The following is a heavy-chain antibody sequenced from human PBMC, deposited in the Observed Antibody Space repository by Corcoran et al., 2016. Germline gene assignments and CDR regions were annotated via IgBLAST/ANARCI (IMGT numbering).Heavy chain of an antibody. CDR1: GFTFSSYW. CDR2: IKQDGSEK. Sequence: EVQLVESGGGLVQPGGSLRLSCAASGFTFSSYWMSWVRQAPGKGLEWVANIKQDGSEKYYVDSVKGRFTISRDNAKNSLYLQMNSLRAEDTDVYYCARDIVLMVYAIEALDYGMDVWGQGTTVTVSS. D-gene: IGHD2-8*01. V-gene: IGHV3-7*01. J-gene: IGHJ6*02. CDR3: ARDIVLMVYAIEALDYGMDV.